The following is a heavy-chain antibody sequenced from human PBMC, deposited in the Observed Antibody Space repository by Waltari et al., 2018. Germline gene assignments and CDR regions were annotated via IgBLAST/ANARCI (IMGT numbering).Heavy chain of an antibody. CDR3: AWSWKRFDAFDI. CDR2: INHSGST. D-gene: IGHD1-1*01. Sequence: QVQLQQWGAGLLKPSETLSLTCAVYGGSFSGYYWSWIRQPPGKGLEWIGEINHSGSTNYNPSLKSRVTISVDTSKNQFSLKLSSVTAADTAVYYCAWSWKRFDAFDIWGQGTMVTVSS. V-gene: IGHV4-34*01. J-gene: IGHJ3*02. CDR1: GGSFSGYY.